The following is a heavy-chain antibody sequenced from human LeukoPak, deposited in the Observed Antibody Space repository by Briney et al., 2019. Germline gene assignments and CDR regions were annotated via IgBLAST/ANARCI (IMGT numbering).Heavy chain of an antibody. V-gene: IGHV3-23*01. Sequence: GTSLRLSCAASGFIFTNYGMSWVRQAPGKGLAWISTVSASGDSTSYADSVKGRFTISRDNSKNALYLQVNSLRADDAALYYCAKGHYYGSGSIDYWGQGTLVTVSS. D-gene: IGHD3-10*01. CDR3: AKGHYYGSGSIDY. CDR1: GFIFTNYG. J-gene: IGHJ4*02. CDR2: VSASGDST.